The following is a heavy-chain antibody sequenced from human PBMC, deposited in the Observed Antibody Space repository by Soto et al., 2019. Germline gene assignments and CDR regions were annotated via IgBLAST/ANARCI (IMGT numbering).Heavy chain of an antibody. J-gene: IGHJ4*02. CDR1: GFTFRSYA. CDR2: INNSGDST. D-gene: IGHD4-17*01. Sequence: GSLRLSCAASGFTFRSYAMSWVRQAPGKGLEWVSSINNSGDSTYYADSVKGRFTISRDNSKNTLCLQMNRMRADDTAIYYCASRQAGSTVTASRDYWRQGTLVTVSS. CDR3: ASRQAGSTVTASRDY. V-gene: IGHV3-23*01.